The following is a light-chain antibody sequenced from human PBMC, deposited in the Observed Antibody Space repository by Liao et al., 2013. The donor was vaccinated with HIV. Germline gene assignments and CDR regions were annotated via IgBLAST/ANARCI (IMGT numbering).Light chain of an antibody. CDR2: SNT. CDR1: NVGSKY. Sequence: SYVLTQSPSVSVAPGETARIACGGNNVGSKYVHWYQQKPGQAPVLVIFSNTDRPSGIPERFSGSNSGNTATLTISRVEAGDEADYYCQVWDRSSDHWVFGGGTKLTVL. CDR3: QVWDRSSDHWV. V-gene: IGLV3-21*04. J-gene: IGLJ3*02.